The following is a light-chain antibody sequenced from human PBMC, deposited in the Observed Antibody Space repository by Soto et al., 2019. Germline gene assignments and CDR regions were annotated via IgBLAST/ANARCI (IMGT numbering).Light chain of an antibody. CDR2: EAS. Sequence: DIQMTQSPSTLSASVGDIVTITCRASQSISTWLAWYQQKPGKAPKVLIYEASKLESGVPSRFSGSGSGTEFTLTISTLQPDDVATYYCQQYNSYQWTFGQGTKVEIK. V-gene: IGKV1-5*01. J-gene: IGKJ1*01. CDR1: QSISTW. CDR3: QQYNSYQWT.